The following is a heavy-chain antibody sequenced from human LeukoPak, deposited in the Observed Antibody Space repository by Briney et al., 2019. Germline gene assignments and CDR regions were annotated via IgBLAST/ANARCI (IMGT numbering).Heavy chain of an antibody. CDR2: IGATGGAT. D-gene: IGHD3-10*02. CDR3: AREPMSTGWFDP. V-gene: IGHV3-23*01. Sequence: GGSLRLSCAASGFTFSNYAMSWVRQAPGKGLEWVSAIGATGGATYYADSVKGRFTMSRDNSMNTLYLQMNNLRAGDTALYYCAREPMSTGWFDPWGQGTLVTVSS. CDR1: GFTFSNYA. J-gene: IGHJ5*02.